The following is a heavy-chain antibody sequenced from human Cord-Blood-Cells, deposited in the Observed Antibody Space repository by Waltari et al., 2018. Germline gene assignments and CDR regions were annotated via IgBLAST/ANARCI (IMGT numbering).Heavy chain of an antibody. CDR2: INYSGRT. D-gene: IGHD2-2*01. CDR3: ARGDIVVVPAALIYYFSGMDV. V-gene: IGHV4-31*03. Sequence: QVQLQESGPGLVKPSQTLSLTCTVSGGSISSGGYYWSWIRQHPGKGLEWIGYINYSGRTDYNPSLKCRVTISVDTSKNQFSRKLSSVTAADTAVYYCARGDIVVVPAALIYYFSGMDVWGQGTTVTVSS. CDR1: GGSISSGGYY. J-gene: IGHJ6*02.